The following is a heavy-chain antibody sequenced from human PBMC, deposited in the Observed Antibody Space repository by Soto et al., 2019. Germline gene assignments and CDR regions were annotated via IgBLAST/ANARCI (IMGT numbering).Heavy chain of an antibody. CDR2: INAGYGNT. CDR1: GYTFSSYA. J-gene: IGHJ4*02. Sequence: QVHLVQSGAEVRKPGASVKVSCKASGYTFSSYAMHWVRQAPGQRLEWMGWINAGYGNTKSSQKFQDRVTISRDTCASTGYMDLTSLRSEDTAVYYCARDTGDGTFDFWGQGTLVSVSS. V-gene: IGHV1-3*01. CDR3: ARDTGDGTFDF. D-gene: IGHD7-27*01.